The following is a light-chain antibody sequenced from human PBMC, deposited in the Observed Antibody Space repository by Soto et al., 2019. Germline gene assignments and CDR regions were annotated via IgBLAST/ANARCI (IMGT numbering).Light chain of an antibody. CDR3: QQYYITPRT. CDR1: QSVLYNSNNKNY. CDR2: WAS. J-gene: IGKJ1*01. V-gene: IGKV4-1*01. Sequence: DIVMTQSPDSLAVSLGERATINCKSSQSVLYNSNNKNYLAWYQQKPGQSPKLLIYWASTRESGVPGRFSGSGSCTDFTLTITCLQAEDVAVYYCQQYYITPRTFGQGTKVEIK.